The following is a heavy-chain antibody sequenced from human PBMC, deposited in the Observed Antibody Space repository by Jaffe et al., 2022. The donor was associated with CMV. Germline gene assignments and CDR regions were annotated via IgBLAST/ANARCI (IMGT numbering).Heavy chain of an antibody. CDR1: GFTFSSYA. CDR3: AKARSLDYYDSSGYYLDAFDI. Sequence: EVQLVESGGGLVQPGGSLRLSCAASGFTFSSYAMSWVRQAPGKGLEWVSAISGSGGSTYYADSVKGRFTISRDNSKNTLYLQMNSLRAEDTAVYYCAKARSLDYYDSSGYYLDAFDIWGQGTMVTVSS. CDR2: ISGSGGST. J-gene: IGHJ3*02. D-gene: IGHD3-22*01. V-gene: IGHV3-23*04.